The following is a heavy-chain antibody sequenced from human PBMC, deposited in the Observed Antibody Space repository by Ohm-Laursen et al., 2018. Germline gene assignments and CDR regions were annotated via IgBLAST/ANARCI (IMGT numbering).Heavy chain of an antibody. J-gene: IGHJ4*02. CDR3: ARDSSGGGYFFAS. D-gene: IGHD3-22*01. CDR2: IDWDDET. CDR1: GFSLSTSGMS. V-gene: IGHV2-70*16. Sequence: TQTLTLTCTFSGFSLSTSGMSVSWIRQPPGKALEWLARIDWDDETFYRTSLRTRLAISKDTSNSQVVLTMTNVDPVDTATYYCARDSSGGGYFFASWGQGSLVTVSS.